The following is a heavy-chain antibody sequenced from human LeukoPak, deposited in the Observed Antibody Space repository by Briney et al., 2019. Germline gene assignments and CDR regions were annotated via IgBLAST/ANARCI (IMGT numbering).Heavy chain of an antibody. D-gene: IGHD5-18*01. J-gene: IGHJ4*02. CDR1: GFTFSSYA. CDR3: AKDRDRGYSYGHFDY. Sequence: GGSLRLSCAASGFTFSSYAMSWVRQAPGKGLEWVSAISGSGGSTYYADSVKGRFTISRDNSKNPLYLQMNSLRAEDTAVYYCAKDRDRGYSYGHFDYWGQGTLVTVSS. CDR2: ISGSGGST. V-gene: IGHV3-23*01.